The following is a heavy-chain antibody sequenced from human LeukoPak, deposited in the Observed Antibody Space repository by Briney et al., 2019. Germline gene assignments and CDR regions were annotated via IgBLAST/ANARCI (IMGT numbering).Heavy chain of an antibody. CDR2: INPNSGGT. J-gene: IGHJ6*03. CDR1: GYTFTGYC. CDR3: ASIAARPGYYYYMDV. V-gene: IGHV1-2*02. D-gene: IGHD6-6*01. Sequence: GASVKVSCKASGYTFTGYCMHWMRQAPGQGLEWMGWINPNSGGTNYAQKFQGRVTMTRDTSISTAYMELSRLRSDDTAVYYCASIAARPGYYYYMDVWGKGTTVTVSS.